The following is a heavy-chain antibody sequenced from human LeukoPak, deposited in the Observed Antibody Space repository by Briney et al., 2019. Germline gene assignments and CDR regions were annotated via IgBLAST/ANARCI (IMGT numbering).Heavy chain of an antibody. Sequence: ASVKVSCKVSGYTLTELSMHWVRQAPGKGLEWMGGFDPEDGETIYAQKFQGRVTITADKSTSTAYMELSSLRSEDTAVYYCVRGVGEYFQHWGQGTLVTVSS. V-gene: IGHV1-24*01. D-gene: IGHD1-26*01. CDR3: VRGVGEYFQH. CDR2: FDPEDGET. J-gene: IGHJ1*01. CDR1: GYTLTELS.